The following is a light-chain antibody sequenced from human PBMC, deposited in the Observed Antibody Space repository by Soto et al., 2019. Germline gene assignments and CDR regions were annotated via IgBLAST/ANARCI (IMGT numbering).Light chain of an antibody. CDR1: QAISSH. CDR3: QQYYNWPRT. V-gene: IGKV1D-13*01. J-gene: IGKJ1*01. CDR2: GAS. Sequence: AIQLTQSPSSLSASVGDRVSITCRASQAISSHLAWYQQKPGTGPKLLIHGASTLQSGVPSRFSGSGSGTDFTLTISSLQSEDFAEYHCQQYYNWPRTFGQGTKVDIK.